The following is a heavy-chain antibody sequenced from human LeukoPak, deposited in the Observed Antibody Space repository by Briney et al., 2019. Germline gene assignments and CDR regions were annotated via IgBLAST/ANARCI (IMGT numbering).Heavy chain of an antibody. J-gene: IGHJ4*02. CDR3: ARDQGSYYGY. CDR2: IYSGGST. Sequence: GGSLRLSCAASGFTVSSNYMSWVRQAPGKGMEWVSVIYSGGSTYYADSVKGRFAISRDNSKNTLYLQMNSLRAEDTAVYYCARDQGSYYGYWGQGTLVTVSS. CDR1: GFTVSSNY. D-gene: IGHD1-26*01. V-gene: IGHV3-53*01.